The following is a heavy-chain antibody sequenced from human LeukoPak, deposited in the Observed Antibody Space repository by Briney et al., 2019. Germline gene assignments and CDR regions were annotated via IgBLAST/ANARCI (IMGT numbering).Heavy chain of an antibody. CDR2: ISSDVSNT. Sequence: PGGSLRLSCATSGFTFSRHVMHWVRQAPGKGLEWVAVISSDVSNTDYAGSVKGRFTISRDNSKNTLYLDLHSLRAEDTAVYYCAKDSVVMNFFESWGQGTLVTVSS. CDR1: GFTFSRHV. J-gene: IGHJ4*02. V-gene: IGHV3-30*18. D-gene: IGHD3-22*01. CDR3: AKDSVVMNFFES.